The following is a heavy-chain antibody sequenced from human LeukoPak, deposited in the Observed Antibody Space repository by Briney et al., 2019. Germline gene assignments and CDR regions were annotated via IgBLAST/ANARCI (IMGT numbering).Heavy chain of an antibody. J-gene: IGHJ6*02. CDR1: GFTFSDYY. V-gene: IGHV3-11*01. D-gene: IGHD2-2*01. CDR2: ISSSGSTI. CDR3: ARDRRLKYQLLSYYYYYYGMDV. Sequence: PGGSLRLSCAASGFTFSDYYMSWIRQAPGKGLEWASYISSSGSTIYYADSVKGRFTISRDNAKNSLYLQMNSLRAEDTAVYYCARDRRLKYQLLSYYYYYYGMDVWGQGTTVTVSS.